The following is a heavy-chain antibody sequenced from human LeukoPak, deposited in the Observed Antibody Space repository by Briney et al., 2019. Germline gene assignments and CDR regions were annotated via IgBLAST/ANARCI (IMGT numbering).Heavy chain of an antibody. Sequence: SETLSLTCTVSGGYINNYFFSWIRQPPGGGLEYNGGDTNYNPSLKSRVTISEDTSKNQLSLKLSSVTAADTAVYYCAGTRQWLAFDSWGQGTLVTVSS. J-gene: IGHJ4*02. CDR3: AGTRQWLAFDS. CDR1: GGYINNYF. V-gene: IGHV4-59*01. D-gene: IGHD6-19*01. CDR2: NGGDT.